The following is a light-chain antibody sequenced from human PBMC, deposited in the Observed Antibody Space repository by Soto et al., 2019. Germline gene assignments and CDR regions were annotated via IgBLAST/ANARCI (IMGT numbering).Light chain of an antibody. J-gene: IGLJ3*02. CDR2: ENN. CDR1: SSNIGNNY. V-gene: IGLV1-51*02. Sequence: QSALTQPPSVSAAPGQKVTISCSGSSSNIGNNYVSWYQQLPRTAPKLLIYENNKRPSGIPDRFSGSKSGTSATLGITGLQTGDEADYYCGTWDSSLSAGQVFGGGTKLTVL. CDR3: GTWDSSLSAGQV.